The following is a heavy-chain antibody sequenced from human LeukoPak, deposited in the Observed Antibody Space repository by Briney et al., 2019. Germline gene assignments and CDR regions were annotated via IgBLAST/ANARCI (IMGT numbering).Heavy chain of an antibody. V-gene: IGHV1-2*02. J-gene: IGHJ4*02. CDR2: INPNSGGT. Sequence: ASVKVSCKASGYTFTSYDINWVRQATGQELEWMGWINPNSGGTNYAQKFQGRVTMTRDTSISTAYMELSRLRSDDTAVYYCARGGTSIAARSYYFDYWGQGTLVTVSS. CDR1: GYTFTSYD. CDR3: ARGGTSIAARSYYFDY. D-gene: IGHD6-6*01.